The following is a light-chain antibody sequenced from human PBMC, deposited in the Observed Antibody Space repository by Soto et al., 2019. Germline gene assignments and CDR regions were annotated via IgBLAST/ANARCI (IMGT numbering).Light chain of an antibody. V-gene: IGKV1-6*01. Sequence: ATQMTQSPSSLSASVGDRVTITCRASQDIKNDLGWYQQKPGKAPRLLIHATSNLQSGVPSRFRGSGSGTDFTLTISSLQPEDFATYYCLQDYNYPPTFGQGTKLEIK. J-gene: IGKJ2*01. CDR1: QDIKND. CDR2: ATS. CDR3: LQDYNYPPT.